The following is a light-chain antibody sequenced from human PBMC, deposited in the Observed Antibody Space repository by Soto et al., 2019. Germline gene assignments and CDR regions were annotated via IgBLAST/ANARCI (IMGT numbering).Light chain of an antibody. CDR1: QSISSC. Sequence: DIQMTQSPSTLSASVGDRVTITCRASQSISSCLAWYQQKPGKAPKLLIYGASSRATGIPDRFSGSGSGTDYTITISRLEPEDFEVYYCQQYGSSPPWTFGQGTKVEIK. V-gene: IGKV1-5*01. CDR3: QQYGSSPPWT. J-gene: IGKJ1*01. CDR2: GAS.